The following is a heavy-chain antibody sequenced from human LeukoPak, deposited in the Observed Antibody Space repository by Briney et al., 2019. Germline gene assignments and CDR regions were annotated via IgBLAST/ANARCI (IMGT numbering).Heavy chain of an antibody. J-gene: IGHJ4*02. CDR2: ITSGSNYI. CDR3: ARDLRL. V-gene: IGHV3-21*01. CDR1: GFTFSNYN. Sequence: GGSLRLSCAASGFTFSNYNMNWVRQAPGKGLEWVSSITSGSNYIYYADSVKGRFTISRDNAKNSLYLQMNSLRADDAAVYYCARDLRLWGPGTLVTVSS.